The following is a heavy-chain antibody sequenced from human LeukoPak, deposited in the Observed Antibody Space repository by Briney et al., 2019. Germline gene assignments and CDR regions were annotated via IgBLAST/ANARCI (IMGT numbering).Heavy chain of an antibody. D-gene: IGHD2-2*01. Sequence: PSETLSLTCTVSGGSISSHYWSWIRQPPGKGLEWIGYIYYSGSTNYNPSLKSRVTISVDTSKNQFSLKLSSVTAADTAVYYCARRRFCSSTSCYGYFDLWGRGTLVTVSS. CDR1: GGSISSHY. V-gene: IGHV4-59*08. CDR3: ARRRFCSSTSCYGYFDL. J-gene: IGHJ2*01. CDR2: IYYSGST.